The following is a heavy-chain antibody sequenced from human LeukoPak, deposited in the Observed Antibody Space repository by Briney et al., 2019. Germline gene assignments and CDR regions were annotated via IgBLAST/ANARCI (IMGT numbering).Heavy chain of an antibody. CDR3: ASSVFTAYLITDY. Sequence: GASVTDSCKASRYTFTSYYVHSVRQAPGQGLEWMGIISPSGDSTRYAQNFKGRVTMTRHTSTSTVYMEVRSLRSEDTAVYYCASSVFTAYLITDYWGQGTLVTVSS. V-gene: IGHV1-46*01. J-gene: IGHJ4*02. D-gene: IGHD3-9*01. CDR1: RYTFTSYY. CDR2: ISPSGDST.